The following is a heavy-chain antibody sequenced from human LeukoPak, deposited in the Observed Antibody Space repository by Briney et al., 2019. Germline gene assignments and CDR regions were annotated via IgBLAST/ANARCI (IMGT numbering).Heavy chain of an antibody. CDR1: GFTFSSYS. J-gene: IGHJ4*02. CDR2: ISSASNTI. D-gene: IGHD6-19*01. V-gene: IGHV3-48*01. CDR3: ARGRAVAGRSPLDLGY. Sequence: GGSLRLSCAASGFTFSSYSMNWVRQAPGKGLEWVSYISSASNTIYYADSVKGRFTISRDNAKNSLYLQMNSLRAEDTAMYYCARGRAVAGRSPLDLGYWGQGTLVTVSS.